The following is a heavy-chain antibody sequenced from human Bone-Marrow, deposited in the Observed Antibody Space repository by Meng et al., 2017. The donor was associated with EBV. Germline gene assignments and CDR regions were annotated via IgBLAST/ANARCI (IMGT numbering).Heavy chain of an antibody. Sequence: VKVGRVGAVVKKPGASVKVSCKTSGGIFRSDAVSWVRQAPGQGLEWMGGLIPMSDAPHYAQKFQDRVRITADESTSTHYMDLSGLRSEDTAVYYCASESGRGFTPDYWGQGTLVTVSS. V-gene: IGHV1-69*01. CDR2: LIPMSDAP. D-gene: IGHD3-10*01. CDR1: GGIFRSDA. CDR3: ASESGRGFTPDY. J-gene: IGHJ4*02.